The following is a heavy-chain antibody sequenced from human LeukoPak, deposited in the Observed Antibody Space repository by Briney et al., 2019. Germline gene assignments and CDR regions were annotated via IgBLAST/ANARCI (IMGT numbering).Heavy chain of an antibody. CDR2: ISSSSSYI. CDR3: ARDQPYYYGSGYHGMDV. D-gene: IGHD3-10*01. CDR1: GFTFSSYS. J-gene: IGHJ6*02. V-gene: IGHV3-21*01. Sequence: GGSLRLSCAASGFTFSSYSMNWVRQAPGKGLEWVSSISSSSSYIYYADSVKGRFTISRDNAKNSLYLQMNSLRAEDTAVYYCARDQPYYYGSGYHGMDVWGQGTTVTVSS.